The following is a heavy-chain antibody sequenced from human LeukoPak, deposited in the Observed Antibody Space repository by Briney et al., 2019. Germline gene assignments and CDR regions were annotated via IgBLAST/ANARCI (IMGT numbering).Heavy chain of an antibody. V-gene: IGHV3-30*18. D-gene: IGHD4-23*01. CDR3: AKGGILRWSAFDY. CDR2: ISFDGSNE. J-gene: IGHJ4*02. CDR1: GFIFSCCG. Sequence: GRSLRLSCAASGFIFSCCGMHWVRQAPGKGLEWVALISFDGSNEYYADSVKGRFTISRDNSKNTLYLQMNSLRAEDTAVYYCAKGGILRWSAFDYWGQGTLVTVSS.